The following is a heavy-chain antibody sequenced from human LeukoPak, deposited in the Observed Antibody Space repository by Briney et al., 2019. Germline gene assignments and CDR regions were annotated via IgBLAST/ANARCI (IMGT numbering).Heavy chain of an antibody. D-gene: IGHD1-26*01. CDR2: IYYTGST. V-gene: IGHV4-38-2*02. CDR1: GYSISSGYY. J-gene: IGHJ4*02. CDR3: ARVRSGSYSATDY. Sequence: PSETLSLTCTVSGYSISSGYYWGWIRQPPGKGLEWIGSIYYTGSTYYTPPLKSRVTISVGTSKNRFSLNLNSVTAADTAVYYCARVRSGSYSATDYWGQGTLVTVSS.